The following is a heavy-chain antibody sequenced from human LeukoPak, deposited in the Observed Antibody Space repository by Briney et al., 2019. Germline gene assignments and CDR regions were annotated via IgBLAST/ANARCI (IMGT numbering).Heavy chain of an antibody. CDR2: ISSSSSYI. J-gene: IGHJ6*02. CDR1: GFTFSSHS. CDR3: ARQLYLYYGMDV. Sequence: GGSLRLSCAASGFTFSSHSMNRVRQAPGKGLEWVSSISSSSSYIYYADSVKGRFTISRDNAKNSLYLQMNSLRAEDTAVYYCARQLYLYYGMDVWGQGTTVTVSS. V-gene: IGHV3-21*01. D-gene: IGHD2-15*01.